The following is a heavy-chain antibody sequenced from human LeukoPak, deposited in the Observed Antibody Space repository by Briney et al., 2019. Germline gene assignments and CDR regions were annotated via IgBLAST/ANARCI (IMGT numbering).Heavy chain of an antibody. CDR1: GYTFTGYH. V-gene: IGHV1-2*06. Sequence: GASVKVSCKASGYTFTGYHMHWVRQAPGQGLEWLGRINPNSGGTNYAQKFQGRVTMTRDTSINTAYMELSSLRSDDTAVYYCARESGDGSGSYDYWGQGTLVTVSS. J-gene: IGHJ4*02. D-gene: IGHD3-10*01. CDR3: ARESGDGSGSYDY. CDR2: INPNSGGT.